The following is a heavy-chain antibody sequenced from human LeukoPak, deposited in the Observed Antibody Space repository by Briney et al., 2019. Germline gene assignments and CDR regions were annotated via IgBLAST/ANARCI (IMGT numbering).Heavy chain of an antibody. CDR2: IKQDGSEK. V-gene: IGHV3-7*01. CDR3: AGIEIYCGGDCYSDY. D-gene: IGHD2-21*02. Sequence: GGSLRLSCAASGFTFSSYWMSWVRQAPGKGLEWVANIKQDGSEKYYVDSVKGRFTISRDNAKNSLYLQMNSLRAEDTAVYYCAGIEIYCGGDCYSDYWGQGTLVTVSS. J-gene: IGHJ4*02. CDR1: GFTFSSYW.